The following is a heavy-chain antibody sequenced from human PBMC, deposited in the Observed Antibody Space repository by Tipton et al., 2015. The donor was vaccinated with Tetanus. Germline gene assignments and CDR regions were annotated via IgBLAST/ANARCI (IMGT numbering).Heavy chain of an antibody. CDR1: GGSISGGRYY. J-gene: IGHJ4*02. V-gene: IGHV4-31*03. D-gene: IGHD1-26*01. CDR3: ARDQARGARGWNYFDY. Sequence: TLSLICTVSGGSISGGRYYWSWIRQRPGKGLEWIGDIYSSGSTYSDPSLKGRVTISVDTSKNQFSLRLNSVTAADTAVYYCARDQARGARGWNYFDYWGLGTLVTVSS. CDR2: IYSSGST.